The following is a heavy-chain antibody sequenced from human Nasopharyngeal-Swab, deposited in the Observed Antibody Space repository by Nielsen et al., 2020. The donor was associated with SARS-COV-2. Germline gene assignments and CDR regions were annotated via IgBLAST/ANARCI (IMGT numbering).Heavy chain of an antibody. CDR1: GYTFTSYA. J-gene: IGHJ5*02. D-gene: IGHD1-20*01. CDR3: ARGYNWNDVNWFDP. Sequence: ASVKVSCKASGYTFTSYAMHWVRQAPGQRLEWMGWINAGNGNTKYSQKFQGRVTITRDTSASTAYMELSSLRSEDTAVYCCARGYNWNDVNWFDPWGQGTLVTVSS. V-gene: IGHV1-3*01. CDR2: INAGNGNT.